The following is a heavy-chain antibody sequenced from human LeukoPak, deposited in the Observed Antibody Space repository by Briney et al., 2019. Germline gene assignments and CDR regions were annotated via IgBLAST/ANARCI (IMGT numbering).Heavy chain of an antibody. CDR1: GYSFTSYW. J-gene: IGHJ4*02. V-gene: IGHV5-51*01. CDR3: ARVDYYDSSGYYLPC. CDR2: IYPGDSDT. Sequence: RESLKISCKGSGYSFTSYWIGWVRQMPGKGLEWMGIIYPGDSDTRYSPSFQGQVTISADKSISTAYLQWSSLKASDTAMYYCARVDYYDSSGYYLPCWGQGTLVTVSS. D-gene: IGHD3-22*01.